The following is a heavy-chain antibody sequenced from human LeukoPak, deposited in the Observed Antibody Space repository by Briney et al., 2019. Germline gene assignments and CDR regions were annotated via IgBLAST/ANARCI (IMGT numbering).Heavy chain of an antibody. CDR2: INPNSGGT. CDR1: GYTFTGYY. Sequence: EASVKVSCKASGYTFTGYYMHWVRQAPGQGLEWMGWINPNSGGTNYAQKFQGRVTMTRDTSISTAYMELSRLRSDDTAVYYRARTYHSSGWFDYWGQGTLVTVSS. J-gene: IGHJ4*02. D-gene: IGHD6-19*01. V-gene: IGHV1-2*02. CDR3: ARTYHSSGWFDY.